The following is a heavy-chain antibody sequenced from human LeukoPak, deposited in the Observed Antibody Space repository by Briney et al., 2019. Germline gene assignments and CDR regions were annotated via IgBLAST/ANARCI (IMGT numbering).Heavy chain of an antibody. J-gene: IGHJ4*02. Sequence: GGSLRLSCAASGFTFSSYSMNWVRQAPGKGLEWVSSISSSSSYIYCADSVKGRVTISRDNAKNSLYLQMNSLRAEDTAVYYCARGTYYYDSSGYTEGDYWGQGTPVTVSS. CDR2: ISSSSSYI. D-gene: IGHD3-22*01. CDR3: ARGTYYYDSSGYTEGDY. CDR1: GFTFSSYS. V-gene: IGHV3-21*04.